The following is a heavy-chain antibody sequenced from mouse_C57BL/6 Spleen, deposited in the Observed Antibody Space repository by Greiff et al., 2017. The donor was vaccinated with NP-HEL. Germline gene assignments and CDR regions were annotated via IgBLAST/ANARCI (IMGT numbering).Heavy chain of an antibody. Sequence: EVKLEESGGGLVKPGGSLKLSCAASGFTFSSYAMSWVRQTPEKRLEWVATISDGGSYTYYPDNVKGRFTISRDNAKNNLYLQMSHLKSEDTAMYYCARDQDGFAYWGQGTLVTVSA. D-gene: IGHD3-2*02. CDR2: ISDGGSYT. CDR3: ARDQDGFAY. J-gene: IGHJ3*01. V-gene: IGHV5-4*01. CDR1: GFTFSSYA.